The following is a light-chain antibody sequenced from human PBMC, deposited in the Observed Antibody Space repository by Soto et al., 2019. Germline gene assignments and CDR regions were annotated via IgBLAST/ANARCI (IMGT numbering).Light chain of an antibody. CDR1: QSVGSN. V-gene: IGKV3-15*01. CDR2: GAS. Sequence: EIVMTQSPATLSVSPGERASLSCRASQSVGSNLAWYQQTAGQAPRLLIYGASTRATGIPARFSGSGSGTDFTLTISTLQSEDFAVYSCQRYTNWPYTFGQGTKLEIK. CDR3: QRYTNWPYT. J-gene: IGKJ2*01.